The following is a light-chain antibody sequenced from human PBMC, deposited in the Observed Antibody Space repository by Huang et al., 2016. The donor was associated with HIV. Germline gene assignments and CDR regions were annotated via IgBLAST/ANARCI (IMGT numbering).Light chain of an antibody. V-gene: IGKV3-20*01. J-gene: IGKJ1*01. CDR1: QRVTSSH. CDR3: QQYDTPAT. CDR2: GAS. Sequence: EIVLTQSPGTLSLSPGERATLSCRASQRVTSSHLAWYQQKPGQAPRLLIYGASTRATDIPDRISGSGSGTDFTLTISRLEPGDFAVYYCQQYDTPATFGQGTKVEIK.